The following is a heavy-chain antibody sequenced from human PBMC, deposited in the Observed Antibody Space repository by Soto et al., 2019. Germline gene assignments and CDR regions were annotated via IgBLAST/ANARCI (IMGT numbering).Heavy chain of an antibody. D-gene: IGHD6-13*01. V-gene: IGHV3-72*01. CDR1: GFTFSDHY. CDR3: AKDLGFYSSTWHYFDY. Sequence: GGSLRLSCAASGFTFSDHYMDWVRQAPGKGLEWVGRIRNKGNSYTTEYAASVKGRFTISRDDSQNSLYLQMNSLKTEDTAVYYCAKDLGFYSSTWHYFDYWGQAKLVNVYS. J-gene: IGHJ4*02. CDR2: IRNKGNSYTT.